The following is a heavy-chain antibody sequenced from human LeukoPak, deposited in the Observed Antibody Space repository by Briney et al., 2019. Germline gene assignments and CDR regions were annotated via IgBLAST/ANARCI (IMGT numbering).Heavy chain of an antibody. Sequence: GRSLRLSCAASGFTYSHYGMHWVRQAPGKGLEWVAVIWSDATEKYYGDAVKGRFTISRDNSRNTLYLQMNSPRAEDTAVYYCAKDAQRGFDYSNSLEYWGQGTLVTVSS. D-gene: IGHD4-11*01. CDR3: AKDAQRGFDYSNSLEY. CDR1: GFTYSHYG. V-gene: IGHV3-33*06. CDR2: IWSDATEK. J-gene: IGHJ4*02.